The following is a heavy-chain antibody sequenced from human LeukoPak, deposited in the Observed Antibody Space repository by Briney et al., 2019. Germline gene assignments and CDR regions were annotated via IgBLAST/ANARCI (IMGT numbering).Heavy chain of an antibody. CDR2: IYHSGST. CDR3: ARERGATVAYFDY. J-gene: IGHJ4*02. D-gene: IGHD4-23*01. CDR1: GYSISSGYY. Sequence: PSETLSLTCTVSGYSISSGYYWGWIRQPPGKGLEWIGSIYHSGSTYYNPSLKSRVTISVDTSKNQFSLKLSSVTAADTAVYYCARERGATVAYFDYWGQGTLVTVSS. V-gene: IGHV4-38-2*02.